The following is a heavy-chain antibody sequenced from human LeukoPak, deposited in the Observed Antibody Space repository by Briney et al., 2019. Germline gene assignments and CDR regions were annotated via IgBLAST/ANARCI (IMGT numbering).Heavy chain of an antibody. D-gene: IGHD3-10*01. CDR2: INSNSGGT. CDR1: GYTFTGYY. CDR3: ARGSGRRYYYYYGMDV. Sequence: ASVKVSCKASGYTFTGYYMHWVRQAPGQGLEWMGWINSNSGGTNYAQKFQGRVTMTRDTSISTVYMELSRLRSDDTAVYYCARGSGRRYYYYYGMDVWGQGTTVTVSS. J-gene: IGHJ6*02. V-gene: IGHV1-2*02.